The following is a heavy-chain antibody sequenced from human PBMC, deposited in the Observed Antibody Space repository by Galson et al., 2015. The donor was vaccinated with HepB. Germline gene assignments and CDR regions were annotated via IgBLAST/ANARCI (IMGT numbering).Heavy chain of an antibody. CDR1: GGSITNHY. D-gene: IGHD4-23*01. Sequence: SETLSLTCTVSGGSITNHYWNWIRQPPGKGLEWIGYFYYSGSTNYSPSLKSRVTISVHMSKNQFSLKVNSVTAADTAVYYCARARGGLARIDNWGQGTLVTVSS. CDR3: ARARGGLARIDN. V-gene: IGHV4-59*11. CDR2: FYYSGST. J-gene: IGHJ4*02.